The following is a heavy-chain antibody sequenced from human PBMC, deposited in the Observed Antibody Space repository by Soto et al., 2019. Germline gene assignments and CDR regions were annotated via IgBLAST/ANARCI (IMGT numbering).Heavy chain of an antibody. Sequence: SETLSLTCAISGDSVSSKSAAWNWIRLSPSRGLEWLGRTFYRSKWYNEYPESVKSRITIIPDTSKNQFSLQLSSLTLEDTAIYYCAKGFLRDGFDIWGQGTMVTVSS. V-gene: IGHV6-1*01. CDR1: GDSVSSKSAA. J-gene: IGHJ3*02. CDR2: TFYRSKWYN. CDR3: AKGFLRDGFDI.